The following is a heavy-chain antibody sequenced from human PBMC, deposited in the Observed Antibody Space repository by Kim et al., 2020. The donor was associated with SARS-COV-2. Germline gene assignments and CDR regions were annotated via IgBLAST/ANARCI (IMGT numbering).Heavy chain of an antibody. V-gene: IGHV3-33*01. CDR2: IWYDGSNK. CDR3: ARDMYYYDSSGYYRRRIYYYYGMDV. Sequence: GGSLRLSCAASGFTFSSYGMHWVRQAPGKGLEWVAVIWYDGSNKYYADSVKGRFTISRDNSKNTLYLQMNSLRAEDTAVYYCARDMYYYDSSGYYRRRIYYYYGMDVWGQGTTVTVSS. D-gene: IGHD3-22*01. J-gene: IGHJ6*02. CDR1: GFTFSSYG.